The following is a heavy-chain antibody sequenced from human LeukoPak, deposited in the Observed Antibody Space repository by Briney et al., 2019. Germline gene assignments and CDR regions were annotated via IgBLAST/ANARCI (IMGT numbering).Heavy chain of an antibody. J-gene: IGHJ5*02. V-gene: IGHV1-69*13. CDR2: IIPIFGTA. CDR3: ARGDYYGSGSYYKVGNWFDP. D-gene: IGHD3-10*01. Sequence: ASVKVSCKASGGTFSSYAISWVRQAPGQGLERMGGIIPIFGTANYAQKFQGRVTITADESTSTAYMELSSLRSDDTAVFYCARGDYYGSGSYYKVGNWFDPWGQGTLVTVSS. CDR1: GGTFSSYA.